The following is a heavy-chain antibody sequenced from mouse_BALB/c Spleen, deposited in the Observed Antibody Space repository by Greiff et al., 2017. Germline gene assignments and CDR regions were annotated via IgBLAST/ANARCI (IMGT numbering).Heavy chain of an antibody. V-gene: IGHV5-17*02. D-gene: IGHD4-1*01. CDR3: ARLHTGTGMDY. CDR2: ISSGSSTI. Sequence: EVHLVESGGGLVQPGGSRKLSCAASGFTFSSFGMHWVRQAPEKGLEWVAYISSGSSTIYYADTVKGRFTISRDNPKNTLFLQMTSLRSEDTAMYYCARLHTGTGMDYWGQGTSVTVSS. CDR1: GFTFSSFG. J-gene: IGHJ4*01.